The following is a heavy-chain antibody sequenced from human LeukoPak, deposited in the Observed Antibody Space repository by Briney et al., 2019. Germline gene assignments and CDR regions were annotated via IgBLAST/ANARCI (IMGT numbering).Heavy chain of an antibody. CDR1: GASISSGSFY. D-gene: IGHD2-2*01. CDR3: ARDSILVVPASIAPYYMDV. V-gene: IGHV4-30-2*01. J-gene: IGHJ6*03. CDR2: IYHSGST. Sequence: SETLSLTCTVSGASISSGSFYWSWVRQPPGKGLEWIGFIYHSGSTYSNPSLQSRVSMSVDRSKNQFSLNLTSVTAADTAIYYCARDSILVVPASIAPYYMDVWGKGTTVTVSS.